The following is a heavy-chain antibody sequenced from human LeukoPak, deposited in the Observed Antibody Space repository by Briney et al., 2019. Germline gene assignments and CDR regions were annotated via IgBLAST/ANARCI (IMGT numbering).Heavy chain of an antibody. CDR3: ARQSGSSWPDY. Sequence: AASLQISSKGSGSCFTSYWSAWGRPLPGKGLEWMGVIYPGDSATSYRTSFHGQVTISAAKSSSTAYVQWSSLKASDTAMYYCARQSGSSWPDYWGQGTLVTVSS. V-gene: IGHV5-51*01. D-gene: IGHD6-13*01. J-gene: IGHJ4*02. CDR2: IYPGDSAT. CDR1: GSCFTSYW.